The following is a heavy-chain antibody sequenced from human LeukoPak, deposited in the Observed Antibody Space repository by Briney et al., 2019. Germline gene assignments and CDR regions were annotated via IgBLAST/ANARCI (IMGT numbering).Heavy chain of an antibody. CDR3: ARGGGSGRGNWFDP. V-gene: IGHV4-61*01. Sequence: SETLSLTCTVPGGSVSSGISYWSWIRQPPGEGLEWIAYISDSGGSDYNPSLRGRVTISLDTSKNQFSLRLTSVTAADTAVYYCARGGGSGRGNWFDPWGQGSLVIVSS. CDR1: GGSVSSGISY. J-gene: IGHJ5*02. CDR2: ISDSGGS. D-gene: IGHD3-10*01.